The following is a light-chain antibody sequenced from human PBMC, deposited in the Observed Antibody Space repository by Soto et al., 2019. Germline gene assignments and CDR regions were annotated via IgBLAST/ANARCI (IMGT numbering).Light chain of an antibody. CDR1: QSVGIN. CDR2: GAS. V-gene: IGKV3-15*01. Sequence: MMMTQSPATLSVSPGERATLSCRASQSVGINVAWYQQKPGQAPRLLIYGASTRATGSPDRFSASGSATEFTLTISSLLSEDFAVYYCQQYNDWPRTFGQGTKVDIK. J-gene: IGKJ1*01. CDR3: QQYNDWPRT.